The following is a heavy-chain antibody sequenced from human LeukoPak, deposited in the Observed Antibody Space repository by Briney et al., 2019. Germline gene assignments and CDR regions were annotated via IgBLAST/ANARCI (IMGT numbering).Heavy chain of an antibody. CDR3: AREDGGGATNWFDP. J-gene: IGHJ5*02. CDR1: GFTFSRDG. CDR2: IWYDGSKK. Sequence: GRSLRLSCAASGFTFSRDGMHWVRQAPGKGLEWVAVIWYDGSKKYYADSVKGRFTISRDSSKNTLYLQLNSLRAEDTAVYYCAREDGGGATNWFDPWGQGTLVTVSS. D-gene: IGHD1-26*01. V-gene: IGHV3-33*01.